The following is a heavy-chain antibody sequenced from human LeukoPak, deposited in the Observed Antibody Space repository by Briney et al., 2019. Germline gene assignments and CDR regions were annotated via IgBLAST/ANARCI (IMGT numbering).Heavy chain of an antibody. CDR1: GGSISSYY. CDR2: IYYSGST. J-gene: IGHJ5*02. D-gene: IGHD6-19*01. V-gene: IGHV4-59*01. CDR3: ARGVAVAAEIRSFEP. Sequence: PSETLSLTCTVSGGSISSYYWSWIWKPPGQGLERIWYIYYSGSTNYNPTLKSRVTISVETSKNQFSLKLSSVTAADTAVYYCARGVAVAAEIRSFEPWGQGTLVTVSS.